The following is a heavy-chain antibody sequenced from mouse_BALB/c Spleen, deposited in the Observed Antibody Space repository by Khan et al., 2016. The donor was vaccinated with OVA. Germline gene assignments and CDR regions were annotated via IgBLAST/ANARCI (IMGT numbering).Heavy chain of an antibody. CDR1: GYSITSGYG. J-gene: IGHJ2*01. Sequence: EVELQESGPGLVKPSQSLSLTCTVTGYSITSGYGWNWIRQFPGNKLEWMGYISYSGSTNYNPSLKSRISITRDTSKNQFFLQLNSVTTEDTATYYCARTARIKYWGKGNTRTVSS. D-gene: IGHD1-2*01. CDR2: ISYSGST. CDR3: ARTARIKY. V-gene: IGHV3-2*02.